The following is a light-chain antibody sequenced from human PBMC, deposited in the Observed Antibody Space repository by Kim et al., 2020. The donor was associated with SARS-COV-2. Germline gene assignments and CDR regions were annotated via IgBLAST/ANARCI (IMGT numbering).Light chain of an antibody. CDR2: GAS. Sequence: GERATHSCRASQSVRGSYLAWYQQQKPGQAPRLLIYGASSRATGIPDRFSGSGSGTDFTLTISRLEPEDFAVYYCQQYGNAPDTFGQGTRLEIK. CDR1: QSVRGSY. V-gene: IGKV3-20*01. CDR3: QQYGNAPDT. J-gene: IGKJ5*01.